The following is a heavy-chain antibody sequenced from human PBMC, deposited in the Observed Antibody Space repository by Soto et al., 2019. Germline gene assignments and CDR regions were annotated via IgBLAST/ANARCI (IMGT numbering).Heavy chain of an antibody. V-gene: IGHV3-23*01. D-gene: IGHD3-9*01. CDR1: GFTFSSYA. J-gene: IGHJ6*02. Sequence: EVQLLESGGGLVQPGGSLRLSCAASGFTFSSYAMSWVRQAPGKGLEWVSAISGSGGSTYYADSVKGRFTISRDNCKHTLYLQMNSLRAEDTAVYYCAKNVWGITIFGGMDVWGQGTTVTVSS. CDR3: AKNVWGITIFGGMDV. CDR2: ISGSGGST.